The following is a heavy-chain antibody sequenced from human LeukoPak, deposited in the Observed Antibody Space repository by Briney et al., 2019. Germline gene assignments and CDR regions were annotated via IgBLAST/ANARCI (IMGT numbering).Heavy chain of an antibody. J-gene: IGHJ5*02. CDR1: GGSISRYY. CDR3: ARDYVSPTTWNWFDP. D-gene: IGHD3-16*01. CDR2: IYTSGST. V-gene: IGHV4-4*07. Sequence: SETLSLTCTVSGGSISRYYWSWIRQPAGKGLEWIGRIYTSGSTNYNPSLKSRVTMSVDTSKNQFSLKLSSVTAADTAVYYCARDYVSPTTWNWFDPWGQGTLVTVSS.